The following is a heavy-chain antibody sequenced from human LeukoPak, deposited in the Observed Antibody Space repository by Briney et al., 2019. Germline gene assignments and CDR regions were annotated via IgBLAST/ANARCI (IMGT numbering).Heavy chain of an antibody. V-gene: IGHV3-66*01. Sequence: GSLRLSCAASGFTVSSNYMSWVRQAPGKGLEWVSVIYSGGRTYYADSVKGRFTISRDNSKNTLCLQMNSLRAEDTAVYYCARESNSGYYLSYWGQGTLVTVSS. CDR1: GFTVSSNY. CDR2: IYSGGRT. CDR3: ARESNSGYYLSY. J-gene: IGHJ4*02. D-gene: IGHD3-22*01.